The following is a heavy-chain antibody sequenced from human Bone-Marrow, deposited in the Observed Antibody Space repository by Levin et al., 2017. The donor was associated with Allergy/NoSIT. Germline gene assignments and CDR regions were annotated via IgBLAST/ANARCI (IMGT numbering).Heavy chain of an antibody. CDR3: ARDKRSAGWTPIDY. D-gene: IGHD6-19*01. CDR1: GFTFDGYY. J-gene: IGHJ4*02. Sequence: GESLKISCKTSGFTFDGYYIHWLRQAPGQGLEWMGWINPTTGVTRSAQKFQGRVTMTRDTSITTIYMDLSRLISDDTAIYYCARDKRSAGWTPIDYWGQGTLVTVTS. V-gene: IGHV1-2*02. CDR2: INPTTGVT.